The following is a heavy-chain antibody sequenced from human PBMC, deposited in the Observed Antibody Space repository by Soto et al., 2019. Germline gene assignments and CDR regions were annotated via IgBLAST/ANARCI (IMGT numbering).Heavy chain of an antibody. CDR2: AYYSGST. CDR1: GGSISHYY. J-gene: IGHJ5*02. CDR3: ARDRSTYGGGGTGEVKENWFDP. D-gene: IGHD2-8*01. V-gene: IGHV4-59*01. Sequence: SETLSLTCTVAGGSISHYYWSWIRQSPGKGLEWIGYAYYSGSTDYNPSLKSRVTMSVDTSKNQVSLKLNSVTTADTAVYYCARDRSTYGGGGTGEVKENWFDPWGPGTLVTVS.